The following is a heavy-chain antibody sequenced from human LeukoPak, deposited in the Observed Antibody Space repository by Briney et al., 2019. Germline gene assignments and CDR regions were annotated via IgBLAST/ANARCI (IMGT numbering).Heavy chain of an antibody. CDR1: GFTFDDYA. J-gene: IGHJ6*02. D-gene: IGHD3-16*01. V-gene: IGHV3-9*01. CDR3: AKDMGQNYYYGMDV. Sequence: GGSLRLSCAASGFTFDDYAMHWVRQAPGKGLEWVSGISWNSGSIGYADSVKGRFTISRDNAKNSLYLQMNSLRAEDTALYYCAKDMGQNYYYGMDVWGQGTTVTVSS. CDR2: ISWNSGSI.